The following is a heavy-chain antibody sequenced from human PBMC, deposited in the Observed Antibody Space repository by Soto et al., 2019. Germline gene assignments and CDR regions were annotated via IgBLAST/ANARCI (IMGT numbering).Heavy chain of an antibody. CDR1: CYTFTSYG. V-gene: IGHV1-69*01. J-gene: IGHJ6*02. D-gene: IGHD1-26*01. CDR2: IIPIFGNA. Sequence: NVSCKASCYTFTSYGISWVRQAPGQGLEWMGGIIPIFGNANYAQKFQGRVTITADESTSTAYMELSSLRSEDTAVYYCAGARVGATSSYYYYGMDVWGQGTTVTVSS. CDR3: AGARVGATSSYYYYGMDV.